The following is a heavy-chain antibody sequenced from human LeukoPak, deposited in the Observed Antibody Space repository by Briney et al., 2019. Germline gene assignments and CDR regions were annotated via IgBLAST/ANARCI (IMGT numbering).Heavy chain of an antibody. CDR3: ARAHYYGSGSYYPDFDY. J-gene: IGHJ4*02. CDR1: GWSLSGYY. Sequence: SETVSLTCAVYGWSLSGYYWSWIRQPPGKGLEWIGQINHSGSTNYNPSLKSRVTISVDTSKNQFSLKLSSVTAADTAVYYCARAHYYGSGSYYPDFDYWGQGTLVTVSS. D-gene: IGHD3-10*01. CDR2: INHSGST. V-gene: IGHV4-34*01.